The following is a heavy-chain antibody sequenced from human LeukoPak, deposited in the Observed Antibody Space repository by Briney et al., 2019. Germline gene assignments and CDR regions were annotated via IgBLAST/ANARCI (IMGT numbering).Heavy chain of an antibody. Sequence: GGSLRLSCAASGFTFNNYIMNWVRQAPGKGLEWVSYISSSSTTIYYADSVKGRFTISRDNAKNSLYLQMNSLRAEDTALYYCARDRCSGGRCYSLSVGHMDVWGKGTTVTVSS. CDR3: ARDRCSGGRCYSLSVGHMDV. J-gene: IGHJ6*03. CDR1: GFTFNNYI. D-gene: IGHD2-15*01. V-gene: IGHV3-48*01. CDR2: ISSSSTTI.